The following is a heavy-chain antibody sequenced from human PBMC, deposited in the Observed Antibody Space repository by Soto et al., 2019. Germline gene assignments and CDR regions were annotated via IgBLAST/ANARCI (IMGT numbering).Heavy chain of an antibody. J-gene: IGHJ6*02. V-gene: IGHV3-74*01. D-gene: IGHD2-15*01. CDR2: ISSDGTTT. Sequence: GGSLSLSCAASGFTFSNYYMHWVRQAPGKGPVWVSRISSDGTTTTYADSVKGRFTISRDNSKNTLYLQMNSLRAEDTAVYYYARHKDCSGGSCNAVGYYYGLNVWGQGTTVTVSS. CDR3: ARHKDCSGGSCNAVGYYYGLNV. CDR1: GFTFSNYY.